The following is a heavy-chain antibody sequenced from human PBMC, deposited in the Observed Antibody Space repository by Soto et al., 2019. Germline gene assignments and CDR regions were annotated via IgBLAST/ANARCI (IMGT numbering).Heavy chain of an antibody. D-gene: IGHD6-13*01. CDR1: GFTFSSYA. Sequence: GGSLRLSCAASGFTFSSYAMHWVRQAPGKGLEWVAVISYDGSNKYYADSVKGRFTISRDNSKNTLYLQMNSLRAEDTAVYYCARDESTAAYYYYGMDVWGQGTTVTVSS. J-gene: IGHJ6*02. V-gene: IGHV3-30-3*01. CDR3: ARDESTAAYYYYGMDV. CDR2: ISYDGSNK.